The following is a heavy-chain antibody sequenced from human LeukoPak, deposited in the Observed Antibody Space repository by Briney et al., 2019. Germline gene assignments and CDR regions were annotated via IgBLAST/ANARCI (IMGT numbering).Heavy chain of an antibody. D-gene: IGHD6-19*01. V-gene: IGHV4-39*01. CDR2: IYYSGST. CDR3: ARLRAVAGTYFDY. J-gene: IGHJ4*02. Sequence: SETLSLTCTVSGGSISSSSYYWGWILQPPGSGLEWIGSIYYSGSTYYNPSLKSRVTISVDTSKNQFSLKLSSVTAADTAVYYCARLRAVAGTYFDYWGQGTLVTVSS. CDR1: GGSISSSSYY.